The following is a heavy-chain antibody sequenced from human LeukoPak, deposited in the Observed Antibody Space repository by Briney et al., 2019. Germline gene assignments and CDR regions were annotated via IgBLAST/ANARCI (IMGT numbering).Heavy chain of an antibody. V-gene: IGHV3-74*01. CDR1: GFTFSSYW. CDR2: INSDGSST. Sequence: PGGSLRLSCADSGFTFSSYWMHWVRQAPGKGLVWVSRINSDGSSTSYADSVKGRFTISRDNAKNTLYLQMNSLRAEDTAVYYCARAEGYNWFDAWGQGTLVTVSS. J-gene: IGHJ5*02. CDR3: ARAEGYNWFDA.